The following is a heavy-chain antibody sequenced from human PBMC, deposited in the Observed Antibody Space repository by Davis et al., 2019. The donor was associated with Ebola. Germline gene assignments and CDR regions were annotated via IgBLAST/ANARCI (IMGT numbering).Heavy chain of an antibody. CDR1: GYTFINYG. CDR2: INGDNT. J-gene: IGHJ4*02. CDR3: VRDFWSDIPDY. D-gene: IGHD3-3*01. Sequence: ASVKVSCKASGYTFINYGITWVRQAPGQGLEWLGWINGDNTHYAQKVQHRVTMTTDTSTNTAYMELRSLRSDDTAVYYCVRDFWSDIPDYWGQGTLVTVSS. V-gene: IGHV1-18*01.